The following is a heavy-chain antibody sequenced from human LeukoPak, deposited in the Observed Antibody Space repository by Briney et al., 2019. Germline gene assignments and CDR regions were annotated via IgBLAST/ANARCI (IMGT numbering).Heavy chain of an antibody. D-gene: IGHD4-17*01. J-gene: IGHJ4*02. CDR1: GFTVSSNY. V-gene: IGHV3-66*01. CDR2: IYSGGST. CDR3: AREIGLRYPFDY. Sequence: GGSLRLSCAASGFTVSSNYMSWVRQAPGKGLGWVSVIYSGGSTYYADSVKGRFTISRDNSKNTLDLQMNSLRAEDTAVYYCAREIGLRYPFDYWGQGTLVTVSS.